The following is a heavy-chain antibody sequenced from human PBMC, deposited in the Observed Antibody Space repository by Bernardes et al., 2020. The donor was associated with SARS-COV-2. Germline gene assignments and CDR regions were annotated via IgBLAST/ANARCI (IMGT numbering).Heavy chain of an antibody. D-gene: IGHD3-3*01. CDR3: AKDRSPTRHVGSLWSGYESPNYYCAMDV. J-gene: IGHJ6*02. CDR2: ISSSSSNI. CDR1: GFSFSIYS. Sequence: GGTLRLSCAASGFSFSIYSMNWVRKAPGKGLEWVSSISSSSSNIYYADSVKGRFTISRDNAKNSLYLQMNSLRAEDTAVYYCAKDRSPTRHVGSLWSGYESPNYYCAMDVWGQGATVTVSS. V-gene: IGHV3-21*01.